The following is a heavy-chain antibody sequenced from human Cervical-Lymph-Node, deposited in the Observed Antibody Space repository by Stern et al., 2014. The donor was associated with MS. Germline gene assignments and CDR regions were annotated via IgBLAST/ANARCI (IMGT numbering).Heavy chain of an antibody. Sequence: VQLVESGPEVKKPGASVRVSCKASGYTFTSHYMHWVRQAPGQGLEWMGIINPSTGSSIYAQRFQGSVAMTRDTSSTTVYLELSSLTSEETALYYCARDVARKYYFDSWGQGTLVTVSS. CDR2: INPSTGSS. CDR1: GYTFTSHY. CDR3: ARDVARKYYFDS. J-gene: IGHJ4*02. V-gene: IGHV1-46*01. D-gene: IGHD2-21*01.